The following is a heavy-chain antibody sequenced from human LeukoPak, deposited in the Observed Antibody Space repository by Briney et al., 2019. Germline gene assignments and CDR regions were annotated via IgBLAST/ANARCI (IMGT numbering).Heavy chain of an antibody. CDR1: GYTFTSYD. J-gene: IGHJ6*03. Sequence: ASVKVSCKASGYTFTSYDINWVRQATGQGLEWMGWMNPNSGNTGYAQKFQGRVTMTRNTSISTAYMELSSLRSEDTAVYYCARGSGYDSSGPLGYYYMDVWGKGTTATVSS. D-gene: IGHD3-22*01. V-gene: IGHV1-8*01. CDR3: ARGSGYDSSGPLGYYYMDV. CDR2: MNPNSGNT.